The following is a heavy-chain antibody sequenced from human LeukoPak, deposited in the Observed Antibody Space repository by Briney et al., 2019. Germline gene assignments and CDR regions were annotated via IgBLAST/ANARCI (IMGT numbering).Heavy chain of an antibody. Sequence: SETLSLTCTVSGDSISSYYWSWIRQPPGKGLEWIGYIYYSGSTNYNPSLKSRVTISVDTSKNQFSLKLSSVTAADTAMYYCATQYCSSTSCSYPFDPWGQGTLVTVSS. CDR1: GDSISSYY. CDR3: ATQYCSSTSCSYPFDP. J-gene: IGHJ5*02. D-gene: IGHD2-2*01. V-gene: IGHV4-59*01. CDR2: IYYSGST.